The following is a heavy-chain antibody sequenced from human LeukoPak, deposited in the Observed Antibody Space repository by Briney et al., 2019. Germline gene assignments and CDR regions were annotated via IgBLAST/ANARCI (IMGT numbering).Heavy chain of an antibody. CDR1: GFTFSRHG. CDR3: AKDLKQWLVRKGAFDI. V-gene: IGHV3-30*18. J-gene: IGHJ3*02. Sequence: PGGSLRLSCAPSGFTFSRHGMHWVRQAPGKGLEWVAIISNDGSRKYYAHSVEGRFTISRGNSKNTLYLQMNSLRAEDTAVYYCAKDLKQWLVRKGAFDIWGQGTMVTVSS. D-gene: IGHD6-19*01. CDR2: ISNDGSRK.